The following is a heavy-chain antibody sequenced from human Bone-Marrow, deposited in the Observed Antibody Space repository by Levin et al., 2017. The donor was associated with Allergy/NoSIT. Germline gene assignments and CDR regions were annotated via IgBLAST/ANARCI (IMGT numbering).Heavy chain of an antibody. Sequence: SSETLSLTCTVSGGSISSYYWSWIRQPPGKGLEWIGYIYYSGSTNYNPSLKSRVTISVDTSKNQFSLKLSSVTAADTAVYYCARGYGPANPDYWGQGTLVTVSS. D-gene: IGHD5-18*01. CDR1: GGSISSYY. V-gene: IGHV4-59*01. CDR3: ARGYGPANPDY. J-gene: IGHJ4*02. CDR2: IYYSGST.